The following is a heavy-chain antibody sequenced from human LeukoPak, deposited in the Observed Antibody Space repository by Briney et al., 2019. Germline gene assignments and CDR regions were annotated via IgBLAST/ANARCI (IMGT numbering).Heavy chain of an antibody. Sequence: SETLSLTCTVSGGSISSGSYYWSWLRQPAGKGLEWIGRIYNSGRTNYNPSLKSRVTISIDTSNNQFSLNLCSLTAADTAVYYCARAGVLLEMGLDYWGQGTLVTVSS. CDR2: IYNSGRT. CDR3: ARAGVLLEMGLDY. D-gene: IGHD5-24*01. J-gene: IGHJ4*02. CDR1: GGSISSGSYY. V-gene: IGHV4-61*02.